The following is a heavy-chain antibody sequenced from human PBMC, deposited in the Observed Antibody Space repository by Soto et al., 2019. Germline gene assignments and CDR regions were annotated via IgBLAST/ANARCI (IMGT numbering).Heavy chain of an antibody. D-gene: IGHD6-19*01. Sequence: EVQLVESGGGLVQPGRSLRLSCAASGFTFDDYAMHWVRQAPGKGLEWVSGISWNNGSVGYADSVKGRFTISRDNAKNSLYLQMNSLRSEDTALHYCAKSVTTVAGTSWFDPWGQGTLVTVSS. CDR1: GFTFDDYA. V-gene: IGHV3-9*01. CDR2: ISWNNGSV. CDR3: AKSVTTVAGTSWFDP. J-gene: IGHJ5*02.